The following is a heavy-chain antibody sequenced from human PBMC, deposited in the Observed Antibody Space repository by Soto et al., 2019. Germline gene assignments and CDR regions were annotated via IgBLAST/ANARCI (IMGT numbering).Heavy chain of an antibody. CDR2: IYYNGST. CDR1: GGSISSYY. CDR3: PRDHYGSGSPMSP. D-gene: IGHD3-10*01. Sequence: QVQLQESGPELVKPSETLSLTCTVSGGSISSYYWSWIRQPPGKGLEWIGYIYYNGSTNYNPSLKSRVTISVDTSKTQFSLKLSSVTAADTAVYYCPRDHYGSGSPMSPWGQGTLVTVSS. V-gene: IGHV4-59*01. J-gene: IGHJ5*02.